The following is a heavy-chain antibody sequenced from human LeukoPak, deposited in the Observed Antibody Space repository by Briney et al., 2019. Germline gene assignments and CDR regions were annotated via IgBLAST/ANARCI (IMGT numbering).Heavy chain of an antibody. CDR1: GYTLIDYY. Sequence: ASVKVSCKASGYTLIDYYMHWVRQAPGHGLKWLGWINLNSCGTHYVQKFQGRVTMTRDTSISTAYMDLSSLRSDDTAVYYCTRGGDYEGPNYFDYWGQGTLVTVSS. D-gene: IGHD3-22*01. V-gene: IGHV1-2*02. CDR3: TRGGDYEGPNYFDY. J-gene: IGHJ4*02. CDR2: INLNSCGT.